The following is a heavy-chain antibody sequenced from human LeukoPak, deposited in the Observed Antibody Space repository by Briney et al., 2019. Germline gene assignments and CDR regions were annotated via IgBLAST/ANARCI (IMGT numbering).Heavy chain of an antibody. CDR2: IIPIFGTA. CDR3: ARWGTPRYCSSTSCYYFDY. Sequence: SVKVSCKASGGTFSSYAISWGRQAPGQGLEWMGGIIPIFGTANYSQKFQGRVTITADESTSTAYMELSSLRSEDTAVHYCARWGTPRYCSSTSCYYFDYWGQGTLVTVSS. V-gene: IGHV1-69*01. J-gene: IGHJ4*02. CDR1: GGTFSSYA. D-gene: IGHD2-2*01.